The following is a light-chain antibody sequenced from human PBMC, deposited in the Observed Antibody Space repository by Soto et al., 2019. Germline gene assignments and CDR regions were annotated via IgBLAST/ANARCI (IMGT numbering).Light chain of an antibody. Sequence: QSVLTQPASVSGSPGQSITISCTGTSSDVGGYSYVSWYQQLPGKAPKLMIYDVTNRPSGVSNRFSGSKSGNTASLTISGLQAEDEADYYCSSYTSTSTVVFGGGTKVTVL. J-gene: IGLJ2*01. V-gene: IGLV2-14*01. CDR1: SSDVGGYSY. CDR3: SSYTSTSTVV. CDR2: DVT.